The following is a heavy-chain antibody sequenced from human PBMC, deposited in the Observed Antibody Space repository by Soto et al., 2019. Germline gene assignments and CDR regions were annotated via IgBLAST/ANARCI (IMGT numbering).Heavy chain of an antibody. V-gene: IGHV4-31*03. CDR2: TSHSGST. Sequence: QVQLQESGPGLVKPSQTLSPTCIVSGGSISSGGYYWSWIRQYPGQGLEWLGSTSHSGSTYYNPALKSRVTISVDTSKDQFSLKLSSVTAADTAVYYCARGGGYYYESGGYYRFFDYWGQGTLVTVSS. CDR3: ARGGGYYYESGGYYRFFDY. J-gene: IGHJ4*02. D-gene: IGHD3-22*01. CDR1: GGSISSGGYY.